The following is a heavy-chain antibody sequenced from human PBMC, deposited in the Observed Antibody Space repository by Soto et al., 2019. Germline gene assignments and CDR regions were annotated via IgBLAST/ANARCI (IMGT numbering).Heavy chain of an antibody. CDR3: ARDTYSGYDFGL. Sequence: PSETLSLTCSVSGASVAGGSYYWSWVRQPPGKGLEWIGYIPSRGRPFYNPSLPRRGTISADTSKNQLSLQLTSVTAADTAVYYCARDTYSGYDFGLWGQGTLVTVSS. V-gene: IGHV4-30-4*01. CDR2: IPSRGRP. J-gene: IGHJ5*02. CDR1: GASVAGGSYY. D-gene: IGHD5-12*01.